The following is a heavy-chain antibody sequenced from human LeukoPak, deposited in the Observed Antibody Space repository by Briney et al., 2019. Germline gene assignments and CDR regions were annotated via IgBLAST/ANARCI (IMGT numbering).Heavy chain of an antibody. Sequence: RASVKVSCKASGYTFTSYGISWVRQAPGQGLEWMGWISAYKGNTNYAQKLQGRVTMTTDTSTSTAYMELRTLRSDDTAVYYCARAGTDEGYFDYWGQGTLVTVS. J-gene: IGHJ4*02. CDR1: GYTFTSYG. CDR2: ISAYKGNT. V-gene: IGHV1-18*01. CDR3: ARAGTDEGYFDY.